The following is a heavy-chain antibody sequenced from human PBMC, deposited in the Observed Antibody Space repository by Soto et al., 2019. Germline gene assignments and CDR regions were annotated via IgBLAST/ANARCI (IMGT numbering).Heavy chain of an antibody. Sequence: QVQLVQSGAEVKKPGSSVKVSCKASGGTFSSYAISWVRQAPGQGLEWMGGIIPFIGTANYAQKFQGRVTITXXDXTXXVYMELSSLSSADTAVYYCARRPVGSQWLPKQFGSRGQGTLVTVSS. CDR2: IIPFIGTA. CDR1: GGTFSSYA. J-gene: IGHJ4*02. CDR3: ARRPVGSQWLPKQFGS. V-gene: IGHV1-69*05. D-gene: IGHD3-22*01.